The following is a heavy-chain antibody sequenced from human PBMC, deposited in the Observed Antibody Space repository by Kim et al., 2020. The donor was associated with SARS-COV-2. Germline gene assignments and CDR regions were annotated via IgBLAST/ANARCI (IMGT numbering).Heavy chain of an antibody. CDR3: ARDSIAARPLDY. Sequence: GGSLRLSCAASGFTFSSYKMNWVRQAPGKGLEWVSYISSSGSTIYYADSVKGRFTISRDNAKNSLYLQMNSLRAEDTAVYYCARDSIAARPLDYWGQGTLVTVSS. J-gene: IGHJ4*02. D-gene: IGHD6-6*01. CDR2: ISSSGSTI. CDR1: GFTFSSYK. V-gene: IGHV3-48*03.